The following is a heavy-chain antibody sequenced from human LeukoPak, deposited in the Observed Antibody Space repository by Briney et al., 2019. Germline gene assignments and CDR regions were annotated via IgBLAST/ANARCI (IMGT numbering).Heavy chain of an antibody. CDR3: AHIFVVMMGYNWFDP. CDR2: IYWDDDK. V-gene: IGHV2-5*02. D-gene: IGHD3-22*01. Sequence: SGPTLVKPTQTLTLTRTFSGFSLSTSGVGVGWIRQPPGKALEWLALIYWDDDKRYSPSLKSRLTITKDTSKNQVVLTMTNMDPADTATYYCAHIFVVMMGYNWFDPWGQGTLVTVSS. CDR1: GFSLSTSGVG. J-gene: IGHJ5*02.